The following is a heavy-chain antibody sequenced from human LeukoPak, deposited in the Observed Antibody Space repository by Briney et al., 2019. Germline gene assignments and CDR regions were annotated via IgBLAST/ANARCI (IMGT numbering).Heavy chain of an antibody. V-gene: IGHV4-30-4*08. CDR1: GGSISIGDYY. D-gene: IGHD3-16*01. Sequence: TLSLTCTLSGGSISIGDYYWSWIRQPPGKALEWIGFFRYSGNTYYTPSLKSRVTISVDTSKNQFALKLRSVTAADTAVYFCAKAGWRGGGTFNEFDPWGQGTLVTVSS. CDR3: AKAGWRGGGTFNEFDP. J-gene: IGHJ5*02. CDR2: FRYSGNT.